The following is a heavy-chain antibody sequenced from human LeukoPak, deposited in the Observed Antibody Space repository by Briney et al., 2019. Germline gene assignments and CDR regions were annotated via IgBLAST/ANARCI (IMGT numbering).Heavy chain of an antibody. CDR3: AREFVTMVRGANLDDAFDI. CDR1: GYTFTSYD. V-gene: IGHV1-8*01. D-gene: IGHD3-10*01. CDR2: MNPNSGNT. J-gene: IGHJ3*02. Sequence: ASVKVSCKASGYTFTSYDINWVRQATGQGLEWMGWMNPNSGNTGYAQKFRGRVTMTRNTSISTAYMELSSLRSEDTAVYYCAREFVTMVRGANLDDAFDIWGQGTMVTVSS.